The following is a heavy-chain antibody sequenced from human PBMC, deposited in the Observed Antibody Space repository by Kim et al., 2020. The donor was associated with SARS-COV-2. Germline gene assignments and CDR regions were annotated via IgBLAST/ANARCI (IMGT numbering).Heavy chain of an antibody. Sequence: SETLSLTCAVYGGSFSGYYWSWIRQPPGKGLEWIGEINHSGSTNYNPSLKSRVTISVDTSKNQFSLKLSSVTAADTAVYYWARATRQWLVNYYYYYMDVWGKGTTVTVSS. CDR2: INHSGST. CDR1: GGSFSGYY. D-gene: IGHD6-19*01. V-gene: IGHV4-34*01. J-gene: IGHJ6*03. CDR3: ARATRQWLVNYYYYYMDV.